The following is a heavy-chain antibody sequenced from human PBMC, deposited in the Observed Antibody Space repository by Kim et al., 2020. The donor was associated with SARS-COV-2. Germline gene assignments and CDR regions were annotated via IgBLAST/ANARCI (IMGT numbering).Heavy chain of an antibody. Sequence: GGSLRLSCSASGFTFSSYAMHWVRQAPGKGLEYVSAISSNGGSTYYADSVKGRFTISRDNSKNTLYLQMSSLRAEDTAVYYCVKVVTTMIVVATAFDIWGQGTMVTVSS. CDR3: VKVVTTMIVVATAFDI. CDR2: ISSNGGST. V-gene: IGHV3-64D*06. CDR1: GFTFSSYA. J-gene: IGHJ3*02. D-gene: IGHD3-22*01.